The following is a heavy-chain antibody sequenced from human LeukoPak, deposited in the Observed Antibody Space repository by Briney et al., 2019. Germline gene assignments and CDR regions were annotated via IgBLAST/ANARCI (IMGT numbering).Heavy chain of an antibody. D-gene: IGHD5-12*01. Sequence: ASVKVSCTASGYTFTIYYMHWVRQAPGHGLEWMGIINPSGGSTSYARKFQGRVTMTRDTSTSTVYMELSSLRSEDTAVYYCARDVGYSGYDEDAFDIWGQGTMVTVSS. V-gene: IGHV1-46*01. CDR2: INPSGGST. CDR1: GYTFTIYY. J-gene: IGHJ3*02. CDR3: ARDVGYSGYDEDAFDI.